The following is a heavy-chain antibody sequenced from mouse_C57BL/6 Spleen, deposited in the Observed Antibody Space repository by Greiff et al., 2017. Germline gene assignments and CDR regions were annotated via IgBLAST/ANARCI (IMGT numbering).Heavy chain of an antibody. CDR1: GFTFSSYA. CDR3: TREPVITTPYFDY. Sequence: EVKLMESGEGLVKPGGSLKLSCAASGFTFSSYAMSWVRQTPEKRLEWVAYISSGGDYIYYADTVKGRFTISRDNARNTLYLQMSSLKSEDTAMYYCTREPVITTPYFDYWGQGTTLTVSS. CDR2: ISSGGDYI. V-gene: IGHV5-9-1*02. J-gene: IGHJ2*01. D-gene: IGHD1-1*01.